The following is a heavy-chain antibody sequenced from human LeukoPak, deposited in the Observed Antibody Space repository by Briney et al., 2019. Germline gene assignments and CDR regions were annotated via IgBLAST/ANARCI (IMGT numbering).Heavy chain of an antibody. CDR2: INPSGGST. Sequence: ASVKVSCKASGYTFTSYYMHWVRQAPGQGLEWMGIINPSGGSTSYAQKFQGRVTMTRDTSTSTVYMELSSLRSEDTAVYYRARGSLVRGVITPTHYWGQGTLVTVSS. D-gene: IGHD3-10*01. V-gene: IGHV1-46*01. J-gene: IGHJ4*02. CDR1: GYTFTSYY. CDR3: ARGSLVRGVITPTHY.